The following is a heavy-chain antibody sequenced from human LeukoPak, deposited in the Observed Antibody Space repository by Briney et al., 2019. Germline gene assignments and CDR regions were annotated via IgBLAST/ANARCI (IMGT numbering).Heavy chain of an antibody. J-gene: IGHJ6*03. V-gene: IGHV4-39*07. CDR2: IYYSEST. CDR3: ARGEYYGYYYMDV. D-gene: IGHD3-3*01. CDR1: GGSISSSNYY. Sequence: SETLSLTCTVSGGSISSSNYYWGWVRQPPGKGLEWIGTIYYSESTYYNASLKSRVTISVDTPKNQFSLKLSSVTAADTAVYYCARGEYYGYYYMDVWGKGTTVTISS.